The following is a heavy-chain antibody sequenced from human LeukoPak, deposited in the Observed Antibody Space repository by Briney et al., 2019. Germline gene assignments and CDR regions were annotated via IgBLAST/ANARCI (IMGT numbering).Heavy chain of an antibody. CDR1: EFTFSSYW. D-gene: IGHD5-24*01. CDR3: ARERKSGWLQRTYNFDY. CDR2: IKQDGSEK. V-gene: IGHV3-7*01. J-gene: IGHJ4*02. Sequence: GGSLRLSCAASEFTFSSYWMTWVRQAPGKGLEWVANIKQDGSEKYYVDSVKGRFTISRDNAKNSLYLQMNSLRAEDTAVYYCARERKSGWLQRTYNFDYWGQGTLVTVSS.